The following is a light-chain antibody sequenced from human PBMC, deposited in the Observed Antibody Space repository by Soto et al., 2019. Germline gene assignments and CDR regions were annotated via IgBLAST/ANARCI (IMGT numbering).Light chain of an antibody. V-gene: IGKV1-39*01. J-gene: IGKJ2*01. CDR1: QSVNRY. Sequence: DIQMTQSPSSLSASLGDRVTITCRASQSVNRYLNWYQQQPGRAPKVLIYAASSLQSGVPSRFSGNGSGTDFTLTITSLHPEDFATYFCQQTYRPSYTFAQGTRLEIK. CDR3: QQTYRPSYT. CDR2: AAS.